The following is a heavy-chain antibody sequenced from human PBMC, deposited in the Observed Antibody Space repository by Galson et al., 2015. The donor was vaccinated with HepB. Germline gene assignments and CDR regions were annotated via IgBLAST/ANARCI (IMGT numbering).Heavy chain of an antibody. D-gene: IGHD6-19*01. Sequence: SLRLSCAASGFTFDDYGLSWVRQAPGKGLEWVPGINWNGGSTGYADSVKGRFTISRDNAKKSLYLQMNSLRDEDMALYYCVRDSGTGWYYEYYFDYWGQGTLVTVSS. CDR1: GFTFDDYG. V-gene: IGHV3-20*04. CDR2: INWNGGST. J-gene: IGHJ4*02. CDR3: VRDSGTGWYYEYYFDY.